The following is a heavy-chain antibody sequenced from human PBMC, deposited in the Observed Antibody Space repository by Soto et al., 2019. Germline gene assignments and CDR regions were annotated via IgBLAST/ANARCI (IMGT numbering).Heavy chain of an antibody. Sequence: PGGSLRLSCAASGFTFTDYWMSWVRQAPGKGLEWVANLNQDGSEKDCVDSVKGRFTISRDNAKNSVYLQLNGLRAEDTAVYYFARDSFIGTYYVTGVTYVCAHWGQGAPVTVSS. CDR2: LNQDGSEK. CDR1: GFTFTDYW. D-gene: IGHD3-16*01. CDR3: ARDSFIGTYYVTGVTYVCAH. V-gene: IGHV3-7*03. J-gene: IGHJ4*02.